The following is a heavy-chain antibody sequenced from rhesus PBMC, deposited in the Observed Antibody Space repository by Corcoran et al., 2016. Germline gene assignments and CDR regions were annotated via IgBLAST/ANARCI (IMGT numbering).Heavy chain of an antibody. CDR3: ARDDSSGAFDY. J-gene: IGHJ4*01. D-gene: IGHD6-31*01. CDR2: IYGIRSRP. CDR1: GGSISGDYY. V-gene: IGHV4-73*01. Sequence: QVKLQQWGEGLVKPSETLSLTCAVYGGSISGDYYWSWIRQPAGMGLAWIWYIYGIRSRPNNNPTQQNRVPISKDTYKTRFSLKLSCLTAAATAVYSGARDDSSGAFDYWGQGVLVTVSA.